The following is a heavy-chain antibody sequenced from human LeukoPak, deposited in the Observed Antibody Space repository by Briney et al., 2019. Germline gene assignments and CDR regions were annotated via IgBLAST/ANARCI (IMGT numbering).Heavy chain of an antibody. D-gene: IGHD6-13*01. CDR3: ARDNRDRSSWDRFDY. CDR1: GYTFTSYD. J-gene: IGHJ4*02. CDR2: ISAYNGNT. V-gene: IGHV1-18*01. Sequence: ASVKVSCKASGYTFTSYDISWARQAPGQGLEWMGLISAYNGNTNYAHKLQGRVTMTTDTSTSTAYMEVRSLRSDDTAVYYCARDNRDRSSWDRFDYWGQGTLVTVSS.